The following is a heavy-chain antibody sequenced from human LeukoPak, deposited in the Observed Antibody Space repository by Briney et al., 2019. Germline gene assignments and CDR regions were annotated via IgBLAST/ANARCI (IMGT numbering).Heavy chain of an antibody. Sequence: GASVKVSCKTSGYTFTSYAISWVRQAPGQGLEWMGWIITYNGNTYYSQKLQGRVTMTTNTSTSTAYMELRSLRSDDTAVYFCAKTTVTSEAYFYYYMDVWGKGTTVTVSS. CDR2: IITYNGNT. D-gene: IGHD4-17*01. CDR3: AKTTVTSEAYFYYYMDV. V-gene: IGHV1-18*01. CDR1: GYTFTSYA. J-gene: IGHJ6*03.